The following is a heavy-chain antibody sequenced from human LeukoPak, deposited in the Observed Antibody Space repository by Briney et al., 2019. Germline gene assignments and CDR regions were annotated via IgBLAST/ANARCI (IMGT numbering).Heavy chain of an antibody. CDR1: GFTFSSDS. D-gene: IGHD6-13*01. CDR2: ISSSSSYI. CDR3: ARVGSSSLSYYFDY. V-gene: IGHV3-21*01. J-gene: IGHJ4*02. Sequence: GGSLRLSCAASGFTFSSDSMNWVRQASGKGLEWVSSISSSSSYIYYADSVKGRFTISRDNAKNSLYLQMNSLRAEDTAVYYCARVGSSSLSYYFDYWGQGTLVTVSS.